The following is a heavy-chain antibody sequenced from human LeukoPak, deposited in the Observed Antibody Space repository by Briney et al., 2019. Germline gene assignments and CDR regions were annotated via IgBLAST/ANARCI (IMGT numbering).Heavy chain of an antibody. Sequence: GESLKISCKGSGYSFTSYWIGWVRQMPGKGLEWMGIIYPGDSDTRYRPSFQGQVTISADKSISTAYLQWSSLKASDTAMYYCARHETKSSVVPAAPDYWGQGTLVTVSS. CDR1: GYSFTSYW. CDR2: IYPGDSDT. V-gene: IGHV5-51*01. CDR3: ARHETKSSVVPAAPDY. J-gene: IGHJ4*02. D-gene: IGHD2-2*01.